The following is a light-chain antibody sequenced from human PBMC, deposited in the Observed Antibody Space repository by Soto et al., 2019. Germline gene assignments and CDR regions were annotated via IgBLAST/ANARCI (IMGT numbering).Light chain of an antibody. V-gene: IGLV2-14*01. CDR2: EFS. CDR1: SSDVGGYNY. CDR3: SSFTSSSTLEV. J-gene: IGLJ3*02. Sequence: QTVVTQPASVSGSPGQSITISCTGTSSDVGGYNYVSWYQHHPGKAPKLMIYEFSNRPSGVSNRFSGSKSGNTASLTISGLQAEDEADYYCSSFTSSSTLEVFGGGTKLTVL.